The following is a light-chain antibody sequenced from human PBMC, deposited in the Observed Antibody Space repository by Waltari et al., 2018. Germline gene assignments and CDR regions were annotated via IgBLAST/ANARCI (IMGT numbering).Light chain of an antibody. CDR3: QQRRDWPLT. V-gene: IGKV3-11*01. Sequence: EIVLTQSPATLSLSPGERASLSCRASQSVSRDLAWYRQKPGKAPRLLIFDASIRATGTPARFSGSGSGTDFTLTISSLEPEDFAVYYCQQRRDWPLTFGGGTKVEIK. CDR2: DAS. J-gene: IGKJ4*01. CDR1: QSVSRD.